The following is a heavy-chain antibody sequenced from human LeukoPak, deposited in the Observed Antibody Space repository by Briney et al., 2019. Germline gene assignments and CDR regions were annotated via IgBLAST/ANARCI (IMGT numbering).Heavy chain of an antibody. CDR2: ISAYNGNT. V-gene: IGHV1-18*01. CDR3: ARGSTYYYDSSGYYSDY. J-gene: IGHJ4*02. CDR1: GYTFTSYG. Sequence: ASVKVSCKASGYTFTSYGISWVRQAPGQGLEWMGWISAYNGNTNYAQKLQGRGTMTTDTSTSTAYMELRSLRSDDPAVYYCARGSTYYYDSSGYYSDYWGQGTLVTVSS. D-gene: IGHD3-22*01.